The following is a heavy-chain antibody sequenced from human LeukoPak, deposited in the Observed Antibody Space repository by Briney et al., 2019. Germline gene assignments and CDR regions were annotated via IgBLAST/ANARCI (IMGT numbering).Heavy chain of an antibody. CDR2: IIPSGHTT. CDR1: GFTFSSHG. V-gene: IGHV3-23*01. J-gene: IGHJ4*02. Sequence: GGSLRLSCAASGFTFSSHGMNWVRQAPGKGLEWVSGIIPSGHTTYYADSVRGRFTISRDNSRNTLYLQMNSLRAEDTAVYYCAKDDRWLQFCCWGQGALVTVSA. D-gene: IGHD5-24*01. CDR3: AKDDRWLQFCC.